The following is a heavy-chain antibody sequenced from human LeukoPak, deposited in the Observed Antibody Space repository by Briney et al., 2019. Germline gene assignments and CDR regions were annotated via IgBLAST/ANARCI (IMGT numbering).Heavy chain of an antibody. Sequence: GSGPTLVNPTQTLTLTCTFSGFSLSTSGMYVSWIRQPPGKALEWLARIDWDDDKYYSTSLKTRLTISKDTSKNQVVLTMTNMDPVDTATYYCAREGGYYDSSGYYYAQYFDYWGQGTLVTVSS. J-gene: IGHJ4*02. CDR1: GFSLSTSGMY. CDR2: IDWDDDK. CDR3: AREGGYYDSSGYYYAQYFDY. V-gene: IGHV2-70*11. D-gene: IGHD3-22*01.